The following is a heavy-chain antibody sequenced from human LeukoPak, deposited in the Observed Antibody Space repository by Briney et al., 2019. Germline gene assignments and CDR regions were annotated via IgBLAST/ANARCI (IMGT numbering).Heavy chain of an antibody. CDR2: ISAYNGNT. D-gene: IGHD2-21*01. J-gene: IGHJ3*02. Sequence: ASVKVSCKASGYTFTSYGISWVRQAPGQGLEWMGWISAYNGNTNYAQKLQGRVTMTTDTSTSTAYMELRSLGSDDTAVYYCVVVVIGGAFDIWGQGTMVTVSS. CDR1: GYTFTSYG. CDR3: VVVVIGGAFDI. V-gene: IGHV1-18*01.